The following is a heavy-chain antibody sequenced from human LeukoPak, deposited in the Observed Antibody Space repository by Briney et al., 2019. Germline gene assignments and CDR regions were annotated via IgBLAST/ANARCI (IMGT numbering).Heavy chain of an antibody. CDR2: IYYSGST. V-gene: IGHV4-39*07. J-gene: IGHJ4*02. Sequence: SETLSLTCTVSGGSISSSSYYWGWIRQPPGKGLEWMGSIYYSGSTYYNPSLKSRVTISVDTSKNQFSLKLSSVTAADTAVYYCARVETYYDLWSGYYFAYWGQGTLVTVSS. CDR1: GGSISSSSYY. D-gene: IGHD3-3*01. CDR3: ARVETYYDLWSGYYFAY.